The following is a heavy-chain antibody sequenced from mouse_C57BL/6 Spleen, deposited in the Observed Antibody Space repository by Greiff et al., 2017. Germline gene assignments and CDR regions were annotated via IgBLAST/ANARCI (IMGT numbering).Heavy chain of an antibody. CDR3: AREGVYYYGSSSMDY. CDR1: GIDFSRYW. J-gene: IGHJ4*01. V-gene: IGHV4-1*01. D-gene: IGHD1-1*01. Sequence: EVNVVESGGGLVQPGGSLKLSCAASGIDFSRYWMSWVRRAPGKGLEWIGEINPDSSTINYAPSLNDKFIISRDNAKNTLYLQRSKVRSEDTALYYCAREGVYYYGSSSMDYWGQGTSVTVSS. CDR2: INPDSSTI.